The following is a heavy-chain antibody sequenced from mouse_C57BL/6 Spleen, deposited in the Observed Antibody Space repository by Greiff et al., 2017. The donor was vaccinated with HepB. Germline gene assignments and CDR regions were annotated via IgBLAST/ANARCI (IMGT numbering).Heavy chain of an antibody. Sequence: EVQLQQSGPELVKPGASVKISCKASGYTFTDYYMNWVKQSHGKSLEWIGDINPNNGGTSYNQKFKGKATLTVDKSSSTAYMELRSLTSEDSAVYYCARANWGPDWYFDVWGTGTTVTVSS. D-gene: IGHD4-1*02. CDR2: INPNNGGT. CDR1: GYTFTDYY. J-gene: IGHJ1*03. V-gene: IGHV1-26*01. CDR3: ARANWGPDWYFDV.